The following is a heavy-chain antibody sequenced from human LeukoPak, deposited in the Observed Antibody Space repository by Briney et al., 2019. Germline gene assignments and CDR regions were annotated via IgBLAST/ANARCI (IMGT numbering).Heavy chain of an antibody. CDR2: ISYDGSNK. CDR1: GFTFRNYA. V-gene: IGHV3-30*03. Sequence: GGSLRLSCAASGFTFRNYAMSWVRQAPGKGLEWVAVISYDGSNKYYADSVKGRFTISRDNSKNTLYLQMNSLRTEDTAVYYCARENTIGGIIVIPYFDYWGRGTLVTVSS. D-gene: IGHD3-16*02. J-gene: IGHJ4*02. CDR3: ARENTIGGIIVIPYFDY.